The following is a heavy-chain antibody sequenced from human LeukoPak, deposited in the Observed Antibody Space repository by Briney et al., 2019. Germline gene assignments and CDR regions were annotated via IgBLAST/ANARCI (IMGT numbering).Heavy chain of an antibody. J-gene: IGHJ4*02. CDR3: ARTMITFGGVIPSLLYYFDY. CDR2: IYHSGST. D-gene: IGHD3-16*02. Sequence: SETLSLTCTVSGGSISSGGYYWSWIRQPPGKGLEWIGYIYHSGSTYYNPSLKSRVTISVDTSKNQFSLKLSSVTAADTAVYYCARTMITFGGVIPSLLYYFDYWGQGTLVTVPS. CDR1: GGSISSGGYY. V-gene: IGHV4-30-2*02.